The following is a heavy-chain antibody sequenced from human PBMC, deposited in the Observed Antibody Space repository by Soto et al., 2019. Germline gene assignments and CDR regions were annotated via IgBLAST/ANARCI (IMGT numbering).Heavy chain of an antibody. V-gene: IGHV4-59*08. CDR1: GGSISSYY. CDR2: IYYSGST. J-gene: IGHJ5*02. CDR3: ARLAIVVVPAGGLDNWFDP. Sequence: SETLSLTCTVSGGSISSYYWSWIRQPPGKGLEWIGYIYYSGSTNYNPSLKSRVTISVDTSKNQFSLKLSSVTAADTAVYYCARLAIVVVPAGGLDNWFDPWGQGTLVTVSS. D-gene: IGHD2-2*01.